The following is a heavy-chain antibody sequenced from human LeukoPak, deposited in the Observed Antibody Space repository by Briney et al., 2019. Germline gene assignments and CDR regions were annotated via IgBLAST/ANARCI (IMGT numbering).Heavy chain of an antibody. CDR1: GGSISSGGYY. D-gene: IGHD5-18*01. CDR2: IYYSGST. Sequence: SQTLSLTCTVSGGSISSGGYYWSWIRQHPGKGLEWIGYIYYSGSTYYNPSLKSRLTISVDTSKNQFSLKLSSVTAADTAVYYCARERGEGQLWGKSYYYMDVWGKGTTVTVSS. CDR3: ARERGEGQLWGKSYYYMDV. J-gene: IGHJ6*03. V-gene: IGHV4-31*03.